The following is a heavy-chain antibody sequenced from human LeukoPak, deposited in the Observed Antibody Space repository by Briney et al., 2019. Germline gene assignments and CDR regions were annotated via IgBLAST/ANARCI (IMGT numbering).Heavy chain of an antibody. CDR3: ARDAKRKYSSSWYGGTFDY. CDR1: GFTISDYY. J-gene: IGHJ4*02. V-gene: IGHV3-11*05. CDR2: ISSNSSYT. D-gene: IGHD6-13*01. Sequence: PGGSLRLSCAASGFTISDYYMSWIRQAPGKGLEWVSYISSNSSYTNYADAVKGRFTISRDNAMNSLYLQMNSLRAEDTAVYYCARDAKRKYSSSWYGGTFDYWGQGTLVTVSS.